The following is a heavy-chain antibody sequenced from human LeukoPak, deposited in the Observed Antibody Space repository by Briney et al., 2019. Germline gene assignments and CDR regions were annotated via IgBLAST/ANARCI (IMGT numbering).Heavy chain of an antibody. Sequence: GGSLRLSCAASGFTFTSYAVSWVRQAPGKGLEWVSTISYSGGTTYHTDSVKGRFTISRDISKNTVYLQMNSLKAEDTAVYYCARLSSSATDYWGQGTLVTVSS. CDR2: ISYSGGTT. D-gene: IGHD6-6*01. J-gene: IGHJ4*02. CDR1: GFTFTSYA. V-gene: IGHV3-23*01. CDR3: ARLSSSATDY.